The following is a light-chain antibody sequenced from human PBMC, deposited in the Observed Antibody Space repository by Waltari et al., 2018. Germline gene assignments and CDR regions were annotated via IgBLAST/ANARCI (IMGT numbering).Light chain of an antibody. CDR3: SSYAGSKTI. Sequence: QSALTQPPSASGSPGQSVTISCTGTASDVGGYNYVSWYQHHPGKAPKLLSFGVNKRPAGCPDRLSGSRSGNTASLTVSGLQAKDEADYYCSSYAGSKTIFGGGTKLTVL. CDR2: GVN. J-gene: IGLJ2*01. V-gene: IGLV2-8*01. CDR1: ASDVGGYNY.